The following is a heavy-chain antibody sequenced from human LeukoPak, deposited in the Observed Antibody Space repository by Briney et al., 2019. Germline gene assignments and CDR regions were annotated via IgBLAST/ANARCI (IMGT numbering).Heavy chain of an antibody. Sequence: ASVKVSCKASGYTFTSYGISWVRQAPGQGLEWMGWISAYNGNTNYAQKLQGRVTMTTDTSTSTAYMELRSLRSDDTAVYYCARGAPYYDIFGGGAGAFDIWGQGTMVTVSS. J-gene: IGHJ3*02. CDR2: ISAYNGNT. CDR3: ARGAPYYDIFGGGAGAFDI. D-gene: IGHD3-9*01. CDR1: GYTFTSYG. V-gene: IGHV1-18*01.